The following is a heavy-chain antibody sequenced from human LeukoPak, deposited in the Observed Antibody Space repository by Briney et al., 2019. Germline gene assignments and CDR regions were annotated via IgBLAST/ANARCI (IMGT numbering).Heavy chain of an antibody. CDR3: ARHPLRGGFDY. V-gene: IGHV4-59*08. J-gene: IGHJ4*02. CDR1: GGSISSYY. Sequence: SEALSLTCTVSGGSISSYYWSWIRQPPGKGLEWIAYIFHTGDTRYNPSLKSRITISLDTSKNQFSLKLNSVTAADTAVYYCARHPLRGGFDYWGQGTLVTVSS. CDR2: IFHTGDT.